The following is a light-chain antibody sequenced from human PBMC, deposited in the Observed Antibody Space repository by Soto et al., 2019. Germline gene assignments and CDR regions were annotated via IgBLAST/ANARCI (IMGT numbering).Light chain of an antibody. J-gene: IGKJ4*01. CDR2: GAS. V-gene: IGKV3-15*01. Sequence: EVVMTQSPATLSVSPGERATLSCRASQTVTTNLAWYQQKPGQPPRLVIYGASTRATGIPARLSGSGSGTEFTLTISSLQSEDFAVYYCQQYNKWPLTFGGGTKVEI. CDR3: QQYNKWPLT. CDR1: QTVTTN.